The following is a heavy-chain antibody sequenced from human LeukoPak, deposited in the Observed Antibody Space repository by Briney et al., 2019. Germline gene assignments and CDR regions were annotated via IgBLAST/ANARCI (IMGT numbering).Heavy chain of an antibody. Sequence: PSETLSLTCAVSGGSISSSNWWSWVRQPPGKGLEWIGEIYHSGSTNYNPSLKSRVTISVDKSKNQFSLKLSSVTAADTAVYYCARDPRVPGWYGAPSDDAFDIWGQGTMVTVSS. V-gene: IGHV4-4*02. D-gene: IGHD6-19*01. CDR2: IYHSGST. CDR3: ARDPRVPGWYGAPSDDAFDI. J-gene: IGHJ3*02. CDR1: GGSISSSNW.